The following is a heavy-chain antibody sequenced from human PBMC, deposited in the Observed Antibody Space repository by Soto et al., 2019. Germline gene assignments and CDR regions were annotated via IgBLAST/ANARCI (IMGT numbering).Heavy chain of an antibody. D-gene: IGHD1-26*01. Sequence: QVQLQESGPGLVKPSETLSLTCTVSGGSISSYYWSWIRQPPGKGLEWIGYIYYSGSTNYNPSLKSRVTISVDTSKNQFSLKLSSVTAADTAVYYCARSRGAFDPWGQGTLVTVSS. CDR3: ARSRGAFDP. CDR2: IYYSGST. CDR1: GGSISSYY. J-gene: IGHJ5*02. V-gene: IGHV4-59*01.